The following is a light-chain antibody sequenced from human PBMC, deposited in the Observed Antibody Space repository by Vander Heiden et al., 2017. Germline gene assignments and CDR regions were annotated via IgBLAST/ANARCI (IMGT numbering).Light chain of an antibody. V-gene: IGKV4-1*01. Sequence: DTVMTQSPDSLAVSLGERATINCKSSQSVLYSSNNKNYLAWYQQKPGQPPKLLIYWASTRESRVPDRFSGSGSGTDFTLTISSLQAEDVAVYYCQQYYSTPRTFGQGTKVEIK. J-gene: IGKJ1*01. CDR1: QSVLYSSNNKNY. CDR2: WAS. CDR3: QQYYSTPRT.